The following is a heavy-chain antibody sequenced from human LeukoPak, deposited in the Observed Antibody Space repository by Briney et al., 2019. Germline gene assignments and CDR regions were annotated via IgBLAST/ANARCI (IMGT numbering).Heavy chain of an antibody. J-gene: IGHJ6*02. Sequence: GGSLRLSCAASGFTFSSFAMTWVRQAPGKGLEWVSAISGSDGRTFYADSVKGRFSISRDNSKNTLSLQMNSLRAEDTAVYYCARFPVRGYTYGSLIHHMDVWGQGTTVTVSS. CDR2: ISGSDGRT. CDR3: ARFPVRGYTYGSLIHHMDV. CDR1: GFTFSSFA. D-gene: IGHD5-18*01. V-gene: IGHV3-23*01.